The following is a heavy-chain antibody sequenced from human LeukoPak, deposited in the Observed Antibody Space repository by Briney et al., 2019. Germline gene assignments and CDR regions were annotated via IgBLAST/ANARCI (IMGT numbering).Heavy chain of an antibody. J-gene: IGHJ4*02. CDR1: GGSISSYY. V-gene: IGHV4-59*01. Sequence: SETLSLTCTVSGGSISSYYWSWIRQPPGKGLEWIGYIYYSGSTNYNPSLKSRVTISVETFKNQFSLKLSSVTAADTAVYYCARVTGYVIEDYFDYWGQGTLVTVSS. CDR2: IYYSGST. D-gene: IGHD3-22*01. CDR3: ARVTGYVIEDYFDY.